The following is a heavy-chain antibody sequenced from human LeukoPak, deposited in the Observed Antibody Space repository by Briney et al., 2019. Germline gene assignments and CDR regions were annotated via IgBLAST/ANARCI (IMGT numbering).Heavy chain of an antibody. J-gene: IGHJ4*02. CDR2: TYWDEDE. D-gene: IGHD4-23*01. V-gene: IGHV2-5*02. Sequence: SGPTLVRPTQTLTLTCTFSGFSLSTSGVGVGWIRQPPGKALEWLAVTYWDEDERYSPSLKSRLTITKDTSKNQVVLTMTNMDPVDTATYYCAHSCGGGNSAYFDYWGQGTLVTVSS. CDR1: GFSLSTSGVG. CDR3: AHSCGGGNSAYFDY.